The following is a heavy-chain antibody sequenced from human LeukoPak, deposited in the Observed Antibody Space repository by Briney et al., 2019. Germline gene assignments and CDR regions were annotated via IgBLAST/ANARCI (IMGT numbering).Heavy chain of an antibody. Sequence: GRSLRLSCAASGFTFSSYGMHWVRQAPGKGLEWVAVIWYDGSNKYYADSVKGRFTISRDNSKNTLYLQMNSLRAEDTAVYYCAREQQYPGGLMDVWGQGTTVTVSS. V-gene: IGHV3-33*01. CDR1: GFTFSSYG. CDR3: AREQQYPGGLMDV. CDR2: IWYDGSNK. D-gene: IGHD6-13*01. J-gene: IGHJ6*02.